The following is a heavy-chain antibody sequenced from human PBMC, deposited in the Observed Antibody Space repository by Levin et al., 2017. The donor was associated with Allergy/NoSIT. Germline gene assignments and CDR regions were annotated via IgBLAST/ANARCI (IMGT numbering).Heavy chain of an antibody. D-gene: IGHD3-9*01. CDR1: GFTFSSYG. V-gene: IGHV3-30*18. CDR3: AKELGRDILTGYYGGDY. J-gene: IGHJ4*02. CDR2: LSSSFLPQ. Sequence: SLRLSCAASGFTFSSYGMHWVRQAPGNLFDVFSFLSSSFLPQYSSSSFKGRFTISRDNSKNTLYLQMNSLRAEDTAVYYCAKELGRDILTGYYGGDYWGQGTLVTVSS.